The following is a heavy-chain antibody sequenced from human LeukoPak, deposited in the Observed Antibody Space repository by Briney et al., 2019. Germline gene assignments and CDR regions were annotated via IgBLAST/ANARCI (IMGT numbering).Heavy chain of an antibody. CDR1: GFTVSSNY. D-gene: IGHD6-19*01. CDR2: IYSGGST. CDR3: AREVFYSSGWPDAFDI. Sequence: GGSLRLSCAASGFTVSSNYMSWVRQAPGKGLEWVSVIYSGGSTYYADSVKGRFTISRDNSKNTLYLQMNSLRAEDTAVYYCAREVFYSSGWPDAFDIWGQGTMVTVSS. V-gene: IGHV3-53*01. J-gene: IGHJ3*02.